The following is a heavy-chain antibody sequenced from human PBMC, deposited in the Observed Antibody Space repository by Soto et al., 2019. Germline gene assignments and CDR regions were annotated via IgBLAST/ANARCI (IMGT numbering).Heavy chain of an antibody. CDR2: IYYSGST. CDR1: GGSISSYY. CDR3: ARHQPEGFDY. V-gene: IGHV4-59*08. J-gene: IGHJ4*02. Sequence: PSETLSLTYTVSGGSISSYYWSWSRQPPGKGLEWIGYIYYSGSTNYNPSLKSRVTISVDTSKNQFSLKLSTVTAADTAVYYCARHQPEGFDYWGPGTLVPVSS.